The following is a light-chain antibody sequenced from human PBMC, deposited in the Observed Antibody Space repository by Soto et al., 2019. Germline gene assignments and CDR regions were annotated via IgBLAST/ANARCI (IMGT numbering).Light chain of an antibody. V-gene: IGLV1-44*01. CDR3: AAWDDSLNGLYV. J-gene: IGLJ1*01. Sequence: SALSHPPPASATPEQRVTISCCERLSNNGINTVNWYQQVPGTAPKLLIYTDNQRPSGVPDRFSGSKSGTSASLAISGLQSEDEADYYCAAWDDSLNGLYVFGTGTKVTVL. CDR1: LSNNGINT. CDR2: TDN.